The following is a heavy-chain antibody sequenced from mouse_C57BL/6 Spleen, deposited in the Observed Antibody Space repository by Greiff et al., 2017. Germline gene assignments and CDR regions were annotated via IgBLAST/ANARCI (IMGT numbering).Heavy chain of an antibody. D-gene: IGHD2-1*01. V-gene: IGHV1-52*01. Sequence: QVQLQQPGAELVRPGSSVKLSCKASGYTFTSYWMHWVRQRPIQGLEWIGNIDPSDSETHYNQKFKDKATLTVDKSSSTAYMQLSSLTSEDSAVDYCARSLYGNLFDYWGQGTTLTVSS. CDR2: IDPSDSET. CDR1: GYTFTSYW. CDR3: ARSLYGNLFDY. J-gene: IGHJ2*01.